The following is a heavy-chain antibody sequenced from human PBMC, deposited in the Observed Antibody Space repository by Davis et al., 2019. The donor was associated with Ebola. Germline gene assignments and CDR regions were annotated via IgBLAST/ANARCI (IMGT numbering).Heavy chain of an antibody. CDR1: GGSFSGYY. V-gene: IGHV4-34*01. CDR3: ARKFGQRGSSWFDP. D-gene: IGHD1-26*01. Sequence: PSETLSLTCAVYGGSFSGYYWSWIRQPPGKGLEWIGEINHSGSTNYNPSLKSRVTISVDTSKNQFSPKLSSVTAADTAVYYCARKFGQRGSSWFDPWGQGTLVTVSS. CDR2: INHSGST. J-gene: IGHJ5*02.